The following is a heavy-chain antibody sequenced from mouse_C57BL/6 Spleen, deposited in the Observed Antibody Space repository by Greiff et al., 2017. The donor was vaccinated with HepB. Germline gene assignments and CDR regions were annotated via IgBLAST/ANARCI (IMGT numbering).Heavy chain of an antibody. D-gene: IGHD1-1*01. V-gene: IGHV5-4*01. CDR1: GFTFSSYA. J-gene: IGHJ2*01. CDR2: ISDGGSYT. Sequence: EVKVVESGGGLVKPGGSLKLSCAASGFTFSSYAMSWVRQTPEKRLEWVATISDGGSYTYYPDNVKGRFTISRDNAKNNRYLQMSHLKSEDTAMYYCARDYYGSSYGNYFDYWGQGTTLTVSS. CDR3: ARDYYGSSYGNYFDY.